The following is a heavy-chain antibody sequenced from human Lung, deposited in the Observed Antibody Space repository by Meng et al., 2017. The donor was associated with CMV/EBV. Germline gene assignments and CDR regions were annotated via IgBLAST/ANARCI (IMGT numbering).Heavy chain of an antibody. CDR1: GFTVTDNY. V-gene: IGHV3-53*01. Sequence: GESLKISCAASGFTVTDNYMIWVRQAPGKGLEWVSVIYSADRAYYADSVRGRFTISRDISKNTVYLQMLNLRAEDAAMYYCARPLAIRPMLGYYYGLAVWGQGTTVTVSS. D-gene: IGHD6-6*01. CDR2: IYSADRA. J-gene: IGHJ6*02. CDR3: ARPLAIRPMLGYYYGLAV.